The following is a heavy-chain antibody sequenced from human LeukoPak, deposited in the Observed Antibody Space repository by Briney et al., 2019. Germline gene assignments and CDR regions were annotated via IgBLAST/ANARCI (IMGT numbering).Heavy chain of an antibody. CDR3: AREDCSGGSCYSHY. J-gene: IGHJ4*02. CDR2: IYYSGST. Sequence: PSETLSLTCTVSGGSISSGGYYWSWIRQHPGKGLEWIGYIYYSGSTYYNPSLKSRVTISVDTSKNQFSPKLSSVTAADTAVYYCAREDCSGGSCYSHYWGQGTLVTVSS. D-gene: IGHD2-15*01. CDR1: GGSISSGGYY. V-gene: IGHV4-31*03.